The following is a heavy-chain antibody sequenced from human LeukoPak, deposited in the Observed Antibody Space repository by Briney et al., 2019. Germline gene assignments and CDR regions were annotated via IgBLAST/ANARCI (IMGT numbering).Heavy chain of an antibody. Sequence: PGGSLRLSCAASGFTFRSYGIHWVRQAPGKGLEWVAVISYDEKNKYYADSVKGRFTVSRDDSKNTLYLQMNTLRPEDTAVYYCARDRDGYDFYYYGVDVWGKGTTVTVSS. CDR3: ARDRDGYDFYYYGVDV. J-gene: IGHJ6*04. V-gene: IGHV3-30*03. CDR1: GFTFRSYG. CDR2: ISYDEKNK. D-gene: IGHD5-24*01.